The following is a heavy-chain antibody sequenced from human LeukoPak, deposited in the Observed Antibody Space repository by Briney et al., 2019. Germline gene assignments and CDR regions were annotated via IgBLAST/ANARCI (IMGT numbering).Heavy chain of an antibody. Sequence: SETLSLTCTVSGGSISSYYWSWIRQPAGKGLEWIGRIYTSGSTNYNPSLKSRVTMSVDTSKNQFSLKLSSVTAADTAVYYCARVRPPRAVAVRYNWFDPWGQGTLVTVSS. CDR1: GGSISSYY. D-gene: IGHD6-19*01. CDR3: ARVRPPRAVAVRYNWFDP. V-gene: IGHV4-4*07. CDR2: IYTSGST. J-gene: IGHJ5*02.